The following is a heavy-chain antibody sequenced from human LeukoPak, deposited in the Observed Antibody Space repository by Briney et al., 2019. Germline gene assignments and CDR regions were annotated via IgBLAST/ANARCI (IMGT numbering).Heavy chain of an antibody. CDR3: ARDLGDRWGLWGSYRYPLDH. CDR2: FHTSGST. V-gene: IGHV4-4*07. J-gene: IGHJ4*02. Sequence: SETLSLTCTVSGGSISSYYWSWIRQPAGKGLEWVGRFHTSGSTNYNPSLKGRVTMSVDTSKNQFSLKLSSVTAADTAVYYCARDLGDRWGLWGSYRYPLDHWGQGTPVTVSS. D-gene: IGHD3-16*02. CDR1: GGSISSYY.